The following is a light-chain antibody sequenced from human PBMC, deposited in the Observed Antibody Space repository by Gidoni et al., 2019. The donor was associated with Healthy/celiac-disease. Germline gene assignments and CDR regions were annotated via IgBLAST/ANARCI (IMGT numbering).Light chain of an antibody. Sequence: SSELTQDPAVSVALGQTVRITSQGDSLRSYYASWYQQKPGQAPVLVIYGKNNRPSGIPDRFSGSSSGNTASLTITGAQAEDEADYYCNSRDSSGNHHYVFGTGTKVTVL. CDR3: NSRDSSGNHHYV. CDR1: SLRSYY. CDR2: GKN. V-gene: IGLV3-19*01. J-gene: IGLJ1*01.